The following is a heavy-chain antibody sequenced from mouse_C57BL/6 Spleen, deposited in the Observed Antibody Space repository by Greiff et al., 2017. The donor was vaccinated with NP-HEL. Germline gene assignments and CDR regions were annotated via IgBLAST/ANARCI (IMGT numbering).Heavy chain of an antibody. D-gene: IGHD2-2*01. Sequence: QVQLKESGPGLVAPSQCLSIPCTVSGFSLTSYGVDWVRQSPGKGLEWLGVIWGVGSTNYSSALKSRLCISKDNSKSHAVLKMNSLQTDDTAMYYCDSGGRLPHFAYWGQVTLVTVSA. CDR1: GFSLTSYG. V-gene: IGHV2-6*01. CDR2: IWGVGST. CDR3: DSGGRLPHFAY. J-gene: IGHJ3*01.